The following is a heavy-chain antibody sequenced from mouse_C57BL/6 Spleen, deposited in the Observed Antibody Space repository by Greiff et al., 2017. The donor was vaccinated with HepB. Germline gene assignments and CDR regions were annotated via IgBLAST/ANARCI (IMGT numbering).Heavy chain of an antibody. V-gene: IGHV1-52*01. CDR3: ARFDYGYYYAMDY. J-gene: IGHJ4*01. Sequence: VQLQQPGAELVRPGSSVKLSCKASGYTFTSYWMHWVKQRPIQGLEWIGNIDPSDSETHYNQKFKDKATLTVDKSSSTAYMQLSSLTSEDSAVYYCARFDYGYYYAMDYWGQGTSVTVSS. CDR2: IDPSDSET. CDR1: GYTFTSYW. D-gene: IGHD2-4*01.